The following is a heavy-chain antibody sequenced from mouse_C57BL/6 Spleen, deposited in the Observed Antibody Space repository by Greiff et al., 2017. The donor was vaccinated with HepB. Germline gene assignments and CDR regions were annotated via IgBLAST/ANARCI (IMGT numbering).Heavy chain of an antibody. CDR1: GYTFTSYW. V-gene: IGHV1-50*01. CDR3: ARSYGYYHYYAMDY. Sequence: QVQLQQPGAELVKPGASVKLSCKASGYTFTSYWMQWVKQRPGQGLEWIGEIDPSDSYTNYNQKFKGKATLTVDPSSSTAYMQLSSLTSEDSAVYYCARSYGYYHYYAMDYWGQGTSVTVSS. CDR2: IDPSDSYT. J-gene: IGHJ4*01. D-gene: IGHD2-3*01.